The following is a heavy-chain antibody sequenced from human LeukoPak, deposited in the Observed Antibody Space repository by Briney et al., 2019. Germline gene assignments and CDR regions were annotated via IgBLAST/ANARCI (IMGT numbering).Heavy chain of an antibody. Sequence: SETLSLTCTVSGGSISSSSYYWGWIRQPPRKGLEWIGSIYYSGSTYYNPSLKSRVTISVDTSKNQFSLKLSSVTAADTAVYYCARLPNSSGWLLDYWGQGTLVTVSS. J-gene: IGHJ4*02. CDR2: IYYSGST. D-gene: IGHD6-19*01. CDR3: ARLPNSSGWLLDY. V-gene: IGHV4-39*01. CDR1: GGSISSSSYY.